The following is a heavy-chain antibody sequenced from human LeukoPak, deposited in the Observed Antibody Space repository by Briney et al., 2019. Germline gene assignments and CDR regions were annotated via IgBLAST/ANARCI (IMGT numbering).Heavy chain of an antibody. CDR3: AKQSGTLDHRIFAGIDY. Sequence: QAGGSLRLSCAASGFTFSIYWMTWVRQAPGKGLEWVANIKQDGSEKHYVDSVKGRFTISRDNTKNSLYLQMNSLRAEDTAVYYCAKQSGTLDHRIFAGIDYWGQGTLVTVSS. CDR1: GFTFSIYW. J-gene: IGHJ4*02. D-gene: IGHD3/OR15-3a*01. V-gene: IGHV3-7*01. CDR2: IKQDGSEK.